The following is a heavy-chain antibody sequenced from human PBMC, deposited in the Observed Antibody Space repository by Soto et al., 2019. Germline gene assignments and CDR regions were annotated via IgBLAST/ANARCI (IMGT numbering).Heavy chain of an antibody. CDR2: INAGNGNT. V-gene: IGHV1-3*01. CDR3: ARHAYYDFWSGYYIQTVTLSWFDP. J-gene: IGHJ5*02. Sequence: ASVKVSCKASGYTFTSYAMHWVRQAPGQRLEWMGWINAGNGNTKYSQKFQGRVTITRDTSASTAYMELSSLRSEDTAVYYCARHAYYDFWSGYYIQTVTLSWFDPWGQGTLVTVSS. D-gene: IGHD3-3*01. CDR1: GYTFTSYA.